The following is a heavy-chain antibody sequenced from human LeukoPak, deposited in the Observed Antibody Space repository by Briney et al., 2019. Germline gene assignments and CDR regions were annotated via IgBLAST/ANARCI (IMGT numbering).Heavy chain of an antibody. D-gene: IGHD3-10*01. J-gene: IGHJ4*02. CDR3: ARLYTITWYYFDY. Sequence: SETLSVSCVVSGGSISSSSYYWAWIRQPPGKGLEWVGSMFYSGSTYYNPSLKSRVTISVNTSKNQFSLKLSSVTAADTAVYYCARLYTITWYYFDYWGQGTLVTVSS. V-gene: IGHV4-39*07. CDR1: GGSISSSSYY. CDR2: MFYSGST.